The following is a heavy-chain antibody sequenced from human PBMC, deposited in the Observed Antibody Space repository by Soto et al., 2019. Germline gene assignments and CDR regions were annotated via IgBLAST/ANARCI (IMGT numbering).Heavy chain of an antibody. Sequence: EVQLVESGGGLVQPGGSLRLACAASGFTFTKHWMHWVRQAPGKGLVWVSRIDSYGSSTHYADSVKGRFTLSRDNAKNTVYLQMTMLRAEDTAVYDCTSPVLPAAMGGRYISGIRVWGQGTTVTVSS. J-gene: IGHJ6*02. D-gene: IGHD2-2*01. CDR3: TSPVLPAAMGGRYISGIRV. CDR1: GFTFTKHW. V-gene: IGHV3-74*01. CDR2: IDSYGSST.